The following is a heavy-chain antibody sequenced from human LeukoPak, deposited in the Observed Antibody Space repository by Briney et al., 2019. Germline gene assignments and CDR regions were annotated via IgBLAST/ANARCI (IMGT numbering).Heavy chain of an antibody. CDR3: ARGIGGSHGWFDP. D-gene: IGHD1-26*01. V-gene: IGHV1-2*02. CDR2: INPNSGGT. J-gene: IGHJ5*02. CDR1: GYTFTGYY. Sequence: ASVKVSCKASGYTFTGYYMRLVRQAPGQGLEWMGWINPNSGGTNYAQKFQGRVTMTRDTSISTAYMELSRLRSDDTAVYYCARGIGGSHGWFDPWGQGTLVTVSS.